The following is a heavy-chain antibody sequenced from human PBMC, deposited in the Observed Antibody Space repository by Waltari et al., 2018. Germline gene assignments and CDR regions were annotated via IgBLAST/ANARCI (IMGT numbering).Heavy chain of an antibody. CDR1: GYTFTSYG. Sequence: QVQLVQSGAEVKKPGASVKVSCKASGYTFTSYGISWVRQAPGQGLEWMGWISAYNGNTNYAQKLQGRVTMTTDTSTSTAYMELRSLRSDDTAVYYCARDGETYYYGSGSLPEGGYFDYWGQGTLVTVSS. CDR2: ISAYNGNT. V-gene: IGHV1-18*01. J-gene: IGHJ4*02. CDR3: ARDGETYYYGSGSLPEGGYFDY. D-gene: IGHD3-10*01.